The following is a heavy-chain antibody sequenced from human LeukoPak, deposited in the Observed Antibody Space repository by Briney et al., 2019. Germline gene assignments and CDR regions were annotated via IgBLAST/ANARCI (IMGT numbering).Heavy chain of an antibody. J-gene: IGHJ3*02. CDR1: GFTFSSYW. V-gene: IGHV3-7*01. D-gene: IGHD6-6*01. Sequence: GGSLRLSCAASGFTFSSYWMSWVRQAPGKGLEWVANIKQDGSEKYYVDSVKGRFTISRDNAKNSLYLQMNSLRAEDTAVYYCASGSIAARRSAFDIWGQGTMVTVSS. CDR3: ASGSIAARRSAFDI. CDR2: IKQDGSEK.